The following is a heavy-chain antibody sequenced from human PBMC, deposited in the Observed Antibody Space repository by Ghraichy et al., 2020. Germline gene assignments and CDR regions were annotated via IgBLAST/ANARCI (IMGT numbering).Heavy chain of an antibody. Sequence: GGSLRLSCAASGFTFSSHAMSWVRQAPGKGLEWVSTISGSGGSTYYADSVKGRFTISRDNSKNTLYLQMNSLRAEDTAVYYCAKNLDYFLAGGGYYGMDVWGQGTTVTVSS. V-gene: IGHV3-23*01. CDR2: ISGSGGST. D-gene: IGHD3-16*01. CDR1: GFTFSSHA. CDR3: AKNLDYFLAGGGYYGMDV. J-gene: IGHJ6*02.